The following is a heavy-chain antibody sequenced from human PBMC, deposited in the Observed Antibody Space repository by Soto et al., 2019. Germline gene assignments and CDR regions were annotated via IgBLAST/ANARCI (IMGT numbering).Heavy chain of an antibody. Sequence: QVQLMQSGAEVKNPWASGKVSCKASGDTFTDYYIHWVRQAPGQGLEWMATVNPSGGHTTYAQHFLGRVTMTRDTSTSTLYMELTSLTSDDTGIYYCARGGHVVVVTAALDYWGQGTLVTVSS. CDR2: VNPSGGHT. V-gene: IGHV1-46*01. J-gene: IGHJ4*02. CDR3: ARGGHVVVVTAALDY. D-gene: IGHD2-21*02. CDR1: GDTFTDYY.